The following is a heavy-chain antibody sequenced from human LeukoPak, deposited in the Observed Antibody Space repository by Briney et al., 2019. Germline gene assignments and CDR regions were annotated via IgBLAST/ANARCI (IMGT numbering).Heavy chain of an antibody. CDR1: GGSISTYY. CDR2: IYHSGST. D-gene: IGHD3-10*01. J-gene: IGHJ4*02. Sequence: SETLSLTCTLSGGSISTYYWSWIRQPPGKGLEWIGYIYHSGSTNYNPSLKSRVTISVDTSKNQFSLKLSSVTAADTAVYYCARLGGFGELYYFDYWGQGTLVTVSS. CDR3: ARLGGFGELYYFDY. V-gene: IGHV4-59*12.